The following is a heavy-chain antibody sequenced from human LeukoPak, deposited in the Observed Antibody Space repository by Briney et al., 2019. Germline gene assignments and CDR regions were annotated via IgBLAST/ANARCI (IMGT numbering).Heavy chain of an antibody. D-gene: IGHD3-10*01. J-gene: IGHJ4*02. Sequence: PSETLSLTCTVSGGSISSYYWSWIRQPPGKGLEWIGYIYYSGGTNYNPSLKSRVTISVDTSKNQFSLKLSSVTAADTAVYYCASFGGVTDYWGQGTLVTVSS. CDR2: IYYSGGT. CDR1: GGSISSYY. CDR3: ASFGGVTDY. V-gene: IGHV4-59*01.